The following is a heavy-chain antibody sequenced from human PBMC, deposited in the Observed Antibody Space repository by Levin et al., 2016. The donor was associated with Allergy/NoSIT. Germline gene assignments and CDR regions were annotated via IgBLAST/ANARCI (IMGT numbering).Heavy chain of an antibody. V-gene: IGHV4-59*01. CDR2: IYYSGST. J-gene: IGHJ2*01. CDR3: ARDPTASVAENWYFDL. Sequence: SETLSLTCTVSGGSISSYYWSWIRQPPGKGLEWIGYIYYSGSTNYNPSLKSRVTISVDTSKNQFSLKLSSVTAADTAVYYCARDPTASVAENWYFDLWGRGTLVTVSS. CDR1: GGSISSYY. D-gene: IGHD6-19*01.